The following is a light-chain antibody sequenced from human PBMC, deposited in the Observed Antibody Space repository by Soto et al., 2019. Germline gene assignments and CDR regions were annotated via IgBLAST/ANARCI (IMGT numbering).Light chain of an antibody. CDR2: SNN. V-gene: IGLV1-44*01. CDR1: SSNIGSNN. Sequence: QPVLTQPPSASGTPGQRVTISCSGSSSNIGSNNVNWYQQLPGTAPTLLIYSNNQRPSGVPDRFSGSKSGTSASLAVNGLQSEDEANYYCAAWDDSLNGPLFGGGTQLTVL. J-gene: IGLJ3*02. CDR3: AAWDDSLNGPL.